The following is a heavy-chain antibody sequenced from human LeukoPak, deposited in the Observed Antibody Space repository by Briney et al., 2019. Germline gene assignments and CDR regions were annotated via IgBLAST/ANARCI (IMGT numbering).Heavy chain of an antibody. CDR3: AKFRAAAGPRDFDY. Sequence: GGSLRLSCAASGFTFSSYAMTWVRQAPGKGLEWVSTLSGSGSNTYYADSVKGRFSISRDDSQSTLYLQMNSLRAEDTAVYYCAKFRAAAGPRDFDYWGQGTLVAVSS. CDR2: LSGSGSNT. D-gene: IGHD6-13*01. J-gene: IGHJ4*02. V-gene: IGHV3-23*01. CDR1: GFTFSSYA.